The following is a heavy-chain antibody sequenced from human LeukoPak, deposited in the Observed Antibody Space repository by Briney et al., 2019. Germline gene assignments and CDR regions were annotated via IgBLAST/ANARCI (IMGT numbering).Heavy chain of an antibody. Sequence: PGGSLRLSCAASGFTLTSYSMSWVRQAPGKGLEWVSGIGGSGGRTYYRDSVKGRFTISRDNSKNTLYLQMSSLRAEDTAVYYCAKDMGVLRYFDWQVDYWGQGTLVTVSS. J-gene: IGHJ4*02. CDR3: AKDMGVLRYFDWQVDY. D-gene: IGHD3-9*01. CDR1: GFTLTSYS. CDR2: IGGSGGRT. V-gene: IGHV3-23*01.